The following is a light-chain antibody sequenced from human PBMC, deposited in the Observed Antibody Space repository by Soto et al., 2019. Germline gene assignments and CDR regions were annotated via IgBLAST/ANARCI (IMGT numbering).Light chain of an antibody. CDR3: QHADSLPLIT. CDR2: AAS. V-gene: IGKV1-12*01. J-gene: IGKJ5*01. Sequence: DIQITKSPSSVSASVGDRVTITCRSSEDISTWLAWYQQKPGQAPKLLIYAASSLQSGVPSRFSGSGSGTDFTLTISSLQPEDFSTYYCQHADSLPLITFGQGTRLDIK. CDR1: EDISTW.